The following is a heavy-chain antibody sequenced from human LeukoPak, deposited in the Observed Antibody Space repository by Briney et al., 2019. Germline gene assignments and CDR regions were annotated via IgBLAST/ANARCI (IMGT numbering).Heavy chain of an antibody. Sequence: ASVKVSCKASGGSFSNSAISWVRQAPGQGLEWMGWINPNSGGTNYAQKFQGRVTMIRDTSISTAYMELSRLRSDDTAVYYCARRSTRDAFDIWGQGTMVTVPS. V-gene: IGHV1-2*02. CDR3: ARRSTRDAFDI. CDR1: GGSFSNSA. CDR2: INPNSGGT. D-gene: IGHD1-26*01. J-gene: IGHJ3*02.